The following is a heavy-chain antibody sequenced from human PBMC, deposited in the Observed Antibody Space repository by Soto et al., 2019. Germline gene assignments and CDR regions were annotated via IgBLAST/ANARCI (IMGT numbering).Heavy chain of an antibody. J-gene: IGHJ4*02. CDR1: GFTFSNYG. CDR2: IWYDGNNK. V-gene: IGHV3-33*01. D-gene: IGHD2-21*01. CDR3: ARGLHSLFDY. Sequence: QVQLVESGGGVVQPGGSLRLSCAASGFTFSNYGMHWVRQAPGKGLEWVAVIWYDGNNKYYADSVKGRFTICRDNSNNTLYVQMTSLRAEDTAVYYCARGLHSLFDYWGQGILVTVSS.